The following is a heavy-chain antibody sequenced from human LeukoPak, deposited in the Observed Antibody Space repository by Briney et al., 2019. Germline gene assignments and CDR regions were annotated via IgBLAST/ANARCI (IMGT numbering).Heavy chain of an antibody. Sequence: GGSLRLSCAASGFTFSSYAMSWVRQAPGKGLEWVSSISGSGGSTFYVDSLKGRFAISRDNSKNTLFLQLSGLRAEDTAVYYCAKTTTGYSSGRYPGWPADSWGQGALVTVSS. CDR1: GFTFSSYA. CDR3: AKTTTGYSSGRYPGWPADS. D-gene: IGHD6-19*01. CDR2: ISGSGGST. V-gene: IGHV3-23*01. J-gene: IGHJ4*02.